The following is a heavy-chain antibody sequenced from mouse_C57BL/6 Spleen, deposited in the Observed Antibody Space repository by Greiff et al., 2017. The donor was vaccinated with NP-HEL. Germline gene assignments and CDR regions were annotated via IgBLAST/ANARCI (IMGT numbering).Heavy chain of an antibody. D-gene: IGHD2-4*01. CDR3: ARGGYDYSYWYFDV. Sequence: EVQLQQSGPELVKPGASVKISCKASGYTFTDYYMNWVKQSHGKSLEWIGDINPNNGGTSYNQKFKGKATLTVDKSSSTAYMELRSLTSEDSAVYYCARGGYDYSYWYFDVWGTGTTVTVSS. J-gene: IGHJ1*03. V-gene: IGHV1-26*01. CDR1: GYTFTDYY. CDR2: INPNNGGT.